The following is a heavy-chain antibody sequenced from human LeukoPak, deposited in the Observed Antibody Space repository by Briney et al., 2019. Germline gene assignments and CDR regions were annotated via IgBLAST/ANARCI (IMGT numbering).Heavy chain of an antibody. V-gene: IGHV3-48*01. CDR2: ISSSSTI. D-gene: IGHD1-26*01. CDR3: ASFSGSYHSFDY. Sequence: PGGSLRLSCAASGFTFSSYSMNWVRQAPGKGLEWVSYISSSSTIYYADSVKGRFTISRDNAKNSLYLQMNSLRAEDKAVYYCASFSGSYHSFDYWGQGTLVTVSS. J-gene: IGHJ4*02. CDR1: GFTFSSYS.